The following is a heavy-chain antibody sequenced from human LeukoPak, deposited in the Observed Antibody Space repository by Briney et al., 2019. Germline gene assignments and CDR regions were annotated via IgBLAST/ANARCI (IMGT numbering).Heavy chain of an antibody. V-gene: IGHV3-21*01. Sequence: GGSLRLSCAASGFTFSSYSMNWVRQAPGKGLEWVSSISSSSSYKYYADSVKGRFTVSRDNAKNSLFLQMDSLRAEDTAVYYCARDVEYTSSSVSGRSFDYWGQGTLVTVSS. D-gene: IGHD6-6*01. J-gene: IGHJ4*02. CDR1: GFTFSSYS. CDR2: ISSSSSYK. CDR3: ARDVEYTSSSVSGRSFDY.